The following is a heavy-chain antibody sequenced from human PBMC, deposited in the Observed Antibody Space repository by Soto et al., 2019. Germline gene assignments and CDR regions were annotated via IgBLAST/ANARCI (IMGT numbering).Heavy chain of an antibody. V-gene: IGHV3-7*01. CDR3: ASSIVARLPAFGI. D-gene: IGHD6-6*01. CDR1: GFTFSSYW. J-gene: IGHJ3*02. CDR2: VWLDGSDK. Sequence: GGSLRLSCTASGFTFSSYWMSCVRQAPGKGLEWVADVWLDGSDKYYRDSVKGRFTISRDNSKNTLSLQMNSLRAEDTALYHCASSIVARLPAFGIWGQGTMVTVSS.